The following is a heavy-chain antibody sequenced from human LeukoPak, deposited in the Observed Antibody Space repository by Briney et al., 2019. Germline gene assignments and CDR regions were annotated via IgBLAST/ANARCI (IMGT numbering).Heavy chain of an antibody. Sequence: GASVKVSCKASGYTFTSYYMHWVRQAPGQGLEWMGIINPSGGSTSYAQKFQGRVTMTRDTSTSTVYMELSSLRSEDTAVYYCARGGDIVVVPAAIRYYYMDVWGKGTTVTVSS. CDR2: INPSGGST. CDR3: ARGGDIVVVPAAIRYYYMDV. D-gene: IGHD2-2*02. J-gene: IGHJ6*03. V-gene: IGHV1-46*01. CDR1: GYTFTSYY.